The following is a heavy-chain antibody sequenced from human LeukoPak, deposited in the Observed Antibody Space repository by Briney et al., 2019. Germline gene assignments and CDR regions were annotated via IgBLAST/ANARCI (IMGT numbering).Heavy chain of an antibody. V-gene: IGHV1-2*06. CDR1: GYTFTGYY. CDR2: INPNSGGT. J-gene: IGHJ4*02. CDR3: ARRVGATDDFDY. Sequence: ASVKVSCMASGYTFTGYYMHWVRQAPGQGLEWMGRINPNSGGTNYAQKFQGRVTVTRDTSISTAYMELSRLRSDDTAVYYCARRVGATDDFDYWGQGTLVTVSS. D-gene: IGHD1-26*01.